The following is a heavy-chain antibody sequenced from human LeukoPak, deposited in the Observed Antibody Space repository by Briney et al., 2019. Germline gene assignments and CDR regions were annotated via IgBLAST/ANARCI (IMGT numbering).Heavy chain of an antibody. J-gene: IGHJ6*02. CDR1: GGTFSSYA. V-gene: IGHV1-69*13. CDR2: IIPIFGTA. CDR3: VRGGSSGYDPRYYYYGMDV. D-gene: IGHD5-12*01. Sequence: SVKVSCKASGGTFSSYAISWVRQAPGQGLEWMGGIIPIFGTANYAQKFQGRVTITADESTSTAYMELSSLRSEDTAVYYCVRGGSSGYDPRYYYYGMDVWGQGTTVTVSS.